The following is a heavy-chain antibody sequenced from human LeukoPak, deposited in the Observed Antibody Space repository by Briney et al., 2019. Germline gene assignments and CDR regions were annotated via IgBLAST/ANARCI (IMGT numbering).Heavy chain of an antibody. Sequence: GGSLRLSCAAAGFTFSSYEMNWVRQAPGKGLEWVSAISGRDSSTYYADSVKGRFTISRDNCKNTLYLQMNSLRAEDTAVYYCAKIRPPAYDIWGQGTMVTVSS. CDR3: AKIRPPAYDI. J-gene: IGHJ3*02. V-gene: IGHV3-23*01. D-gene: IGHD3-3*02. CDR1: GFTFSSYE. CDR2: ISGRDSST.